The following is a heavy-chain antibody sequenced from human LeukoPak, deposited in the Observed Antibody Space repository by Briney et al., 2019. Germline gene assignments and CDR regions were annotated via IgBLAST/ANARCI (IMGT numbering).Heavy chain of an antibody. V-gene: IGHV3-23*01. CDR3: ARDPSVRIAVTSNYFDS. Sequence: GGSLRLSCAVSGITLSNYGMSWVRQAPGKGLEWVAGISDSGGSTNYADSVKGRFTISRDNSKNTLDLQMNSLRAEDTAVYYCARDPSVRIAVTSNYFDSWGQGTLVIVSS. J-gene: IGHJ4*02. CDR2: ISDSGGST. D-gene: IGHD2-21*01. CDR1: GITLSNYG.